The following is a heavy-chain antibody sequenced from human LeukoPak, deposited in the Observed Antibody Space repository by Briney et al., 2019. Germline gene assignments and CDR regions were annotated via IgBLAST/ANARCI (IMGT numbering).Heavy chain of an antibody. CDR2: IYYSGST. J-gene: IGHJ4*02. CDR3: ARGGLYYGSGSLYYFDY. V-gene: IGHV4-59*01. Sequence: SETLSLTCTVSGGSISSYYWSWIRRPPGKGLEWIGYIYYSGSTNYNPSLKSRVTISVDTSKNQFSLKLSSVTAADTAVYYCARGGLYYGSGSLYYFDYWGQGALVTVSS. D-gene: IGHD3-10*01. CDR1: GGSISSYY.